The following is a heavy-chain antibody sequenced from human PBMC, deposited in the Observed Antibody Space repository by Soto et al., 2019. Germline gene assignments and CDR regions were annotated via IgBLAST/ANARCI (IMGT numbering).Heavy chain of an antibody. CDR2: IHYSGST. CDR1: GGSISSGGAYY. J-gene: IGHJ4*02. D-gene: IGHD3-10*01. CDR3: ARSPRGLGNFDY. V-gene: IGHV4-30-4*08. Sequence: QVQLQESGPGLVKPSQTLSLTCAVSGGSISSGGAYYWSWIRQSPGKGLEWIGYIHYSGSTYYNPSLKSRVTMSVDTSKNQFSLKVSSVTAADTAVYYCARSPRGLGNFDYWGQGTLVTVSS.